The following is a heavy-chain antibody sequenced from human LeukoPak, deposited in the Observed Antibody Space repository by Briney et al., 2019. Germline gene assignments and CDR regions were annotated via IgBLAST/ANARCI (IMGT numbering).Heavy chain of an antibody. D-gene: IGHD6-13*01. V-gene: IGHV1-2*02. Sequence: ASVKVSCKASGYTFTGYYTHWVRQAPGQGLEWMGWINPNSGGTNYAQKFQGRVTMTRDTSISTAYMELSRLRSDDTAVYYCARVLAAAGTLVYWGQGTLVTVSS. CDR1: GYTFTGYY. CDR3: ARVLAAAGTLVY. CDR2: INPNSGGT. J-gene: IGHJ4*02.